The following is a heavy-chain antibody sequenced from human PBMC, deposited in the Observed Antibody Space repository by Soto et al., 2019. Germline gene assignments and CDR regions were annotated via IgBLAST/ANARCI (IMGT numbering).Heavy chain of an antibody. CDR3: ARDSGYGDLFDY. J-gene: IGHJ4*02. D-gene: IGHD4-17*01. CDR1: GGSISSYY. CDR2: IFYSGNT. V-gene: IGHV4-59*01. Sequence: PSETLSLTCTVSGGSISSYYWSWIRQPPGKGLEWIGYIFYSGNTNYNPSLRSRVTISVDTSKNQFSLKLSSVTAADTAVYYCARDSGYGDLFDYWGQGTLVTGSS.